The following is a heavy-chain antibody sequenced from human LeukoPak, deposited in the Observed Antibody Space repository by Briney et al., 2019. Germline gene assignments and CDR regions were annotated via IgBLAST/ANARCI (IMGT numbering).Heavy chain of an antibody. Sequence: GGSLRLSCAASGFTFSNYGMHWVRQAPGKGLEWVAFIRYDGSNKYYADSVKGRFTISRDNSKNTLYLQMNSLRAEDTAVYYCAKDSSGSYLRYFDYWGRGTLVTVSS. V-gene: IGHV3-30*02. J-gene: IGHJ4*02. CDR1: GFTFSNYG. D-gene: IGHD1-26*01. CDR2: IRYDGSNK. CDR3: AKDSSGSYLRYFDY.